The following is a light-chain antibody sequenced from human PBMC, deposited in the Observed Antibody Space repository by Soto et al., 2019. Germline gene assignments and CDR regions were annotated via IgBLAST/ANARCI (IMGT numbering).Light chain of an antibody. CDR3: QQYNNLPPIT. V-gene: IGKV3-15*01. CDR1: QSVSSN. CDR2: GAS. J-gene: IGKJ5*01. Sequence: EIVMTQSPSTLSVSPGERATLSCRASQSVSSNLAWYQQQPGQAPRLLIYGASTRATGIPARFSGSGSGTEFTLSISSLQSETFEVYFSQQYNNLPPITFGQGTRLEIK.